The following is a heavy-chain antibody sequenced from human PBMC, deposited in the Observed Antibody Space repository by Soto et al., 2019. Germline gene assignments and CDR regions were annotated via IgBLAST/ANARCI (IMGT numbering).Heavy chain of an antibody. CDR2: IWYDVSNK. CDR3: ARDQLRFLEWLFDY. CDR1: GFTFSSYG. Sequence: GGSLRLSCAASGFTFSSYGMHWVRQAPGKGLEWVAVIWYDVSNKYYADSVKGRFTISRDNSRNTLYLQMNSLRAEDTAVYYCARDQLRFLEWLFDYWGQGTLVTVSS. V-gene: IGHV3-33*01. J-gene: IGHJ4*02. D-gene: IGHD3-3*01.